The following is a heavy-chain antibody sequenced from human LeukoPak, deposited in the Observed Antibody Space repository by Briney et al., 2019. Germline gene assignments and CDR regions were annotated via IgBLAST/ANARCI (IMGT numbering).Heavy chain of an antibody. V-gene: IGHV4-34*01. CDR2: INHSGST. Sequence: SETLSLTCAVYGGSFSGYCWSWIRQPPGKGLEWIGEINHSGSTNYNPSLKSRVTISVDTSKNQFSLKLGSVTAADTAVYYCARGEVLTTVATIDYWGQGTLVTVSS. CDR1: GGSFSGYC. CDR3: ARGEVLTTVATIDY. D-gene: IGHD4-17*01. J-gene: IGHJ4*02.